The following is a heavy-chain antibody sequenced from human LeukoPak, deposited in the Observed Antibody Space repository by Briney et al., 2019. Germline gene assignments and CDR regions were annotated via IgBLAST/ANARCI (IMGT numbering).Heavy chain of an antibody. Sequence: PGGSLRLSCAASGFTFSSYEMNWVRQAPGKGLEWVSYISSSGSTIYYADSAKGRFTISIDNAKNSLYLQMNSLRAEDTAVYYCAELGITMIGGVWGKGTTVTISS. CDR2: ISSSGSTI. CDR3: AELGITMIGGV. D-gene: IGHD3-10*02. CDR1: GFTFSSYE. V-gene: IGHV3-48*03. J-gene: IGHJ6*04.